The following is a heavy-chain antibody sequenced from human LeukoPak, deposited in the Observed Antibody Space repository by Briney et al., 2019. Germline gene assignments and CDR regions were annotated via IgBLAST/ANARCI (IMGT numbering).Heavy chain of an antibody. D-gene: IGHD3-3*01. V-gene: IGHV3-15*01. Sequence: GGSLRLSCAASGFTFINAWMIWVRQAPGKGLEWVGRVKSKTDGGTTDYGAPVKGRFTISRDDSKNTLYLQMNSLKTEDTAVYYCTTDQSAYYDFWSGYYGPFDFWGQGTLVTVSS. CDR2: VKSKTDGGTT. J-gene: IGHJ4*02. CDR3: TTDQSAYYDFWSGYYGPFDF. CDR1: GFTFINAW.